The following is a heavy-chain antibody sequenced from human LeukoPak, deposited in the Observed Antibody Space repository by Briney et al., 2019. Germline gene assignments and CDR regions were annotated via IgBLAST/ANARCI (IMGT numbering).Heavy chain of an antibody. V-gene: IGHV3-48*01. Sequence: PGGSLRLSCAAFGFTFSSYSMNWVRQAPGKGLEWVSYISSSSSTIYYADSVKGRFTISRDNAKNSLYLQMNSLRAEDTAVYYCARESSDYVLYWGQGTLVTVSS. J-gene: IGHJ4*02. CDR2: ISSSSSTI. D-gene: IGHD4-17*01. CDR1: GFTFSSYS. CDR3: ARESSDYVLY.